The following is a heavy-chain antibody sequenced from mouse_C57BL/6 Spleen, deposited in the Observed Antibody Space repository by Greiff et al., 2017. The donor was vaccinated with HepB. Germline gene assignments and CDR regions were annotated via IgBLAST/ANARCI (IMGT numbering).Heavy chain of an antibody. D-gene: IGHD2-1*01. CDR1: GYAFSSYW. CDR3: ARDGYYGNPYAMDY. CDR2: IYPGDGDT. J-gene: IGHJ4*01. Sequence: QVQLKESGAELVKPGASVKISCKASGYAFSSYWMNWVKQRPGKGLEWIGQIYPGDGDTNYNGKFKGKATLTADKSSSTAYMQLSSLTSEDSAVYFCARDGYYGNPYAMDYWGQGTSVTVSS. V-gene: IGHV1-80*01.